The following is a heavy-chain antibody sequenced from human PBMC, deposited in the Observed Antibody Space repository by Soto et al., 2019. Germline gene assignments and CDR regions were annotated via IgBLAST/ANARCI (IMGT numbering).Heavy chain of an antibody. V-gene: IGHV3-30*18. CDR1: GFTFISYG. CDR2: ISYDGSNK. CDR3: AKDLGYSYGSCFDY. Sequence: GGSLRLSCAASGFTFISYGMHWVRQAPGKGLEWVAVISYDGSNKYYADSVKGRFTISRDNSKNTLYLQMNSLRAEDTAVYYCAKDLGYSYGSCFDYWGQGTLVTVSS. J-gene: IGHJ4*02. D-gene: IGHD5-18*01.